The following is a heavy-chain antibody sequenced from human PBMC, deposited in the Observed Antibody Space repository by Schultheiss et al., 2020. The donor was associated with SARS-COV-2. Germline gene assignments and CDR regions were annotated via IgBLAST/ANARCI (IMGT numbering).Heavy chain of an antibody. CDR2: IYYSGST. V-gene: IGHV4-59*12. D-gene: IGHD3-10*01. J-gene: IGHJ4*02. CDR3: ARNVRYYYGSGKDY. Sequence: SETLSLTCTVSGGSISSYYWSWIRQPPGKGLEWIVYIYYSGSTYYNPSLKSRVTISVDTSKNQFSLKLSSVTAADTAVYYCARNVRYYYGSGKDYWGQGTLVTVSS. CDR1: GGSISSYY.